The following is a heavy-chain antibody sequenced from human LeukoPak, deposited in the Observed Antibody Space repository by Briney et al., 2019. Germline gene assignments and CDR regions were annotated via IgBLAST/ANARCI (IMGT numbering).Heavy chain of an antibody. CDR1: GGSISSYY. Sequence: SESLSLTCTVSGGSISSYYWSWIRQPPGKGLEWIGYIYYSGSANYNPSLKSRVTISVDRSKNQFSLRLSSVTAADTAVYYCARDSQPRGFDPWGQGTLVTVSS. CDR2: IYYSGSA. CDR3: ARDSQPRGFDP. D-gene: IGHD2-2*01. V-gene: IGHV4-59*12. J-gene: IGHJ5*02.